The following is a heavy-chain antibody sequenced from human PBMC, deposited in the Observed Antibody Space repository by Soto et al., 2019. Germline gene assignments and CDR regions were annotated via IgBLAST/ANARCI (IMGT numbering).Heavy chain of an antibody. Sequence: EVQLLESGGGLVQPGGSLRLSCAASGFTFSSYAMSWVRQAPGKGLEWVSAISGGGGSTYYADSVKGRFTISRDNSKNTLYLQMNSLRAEDTAVYYCARARRWSTYAFDIWGQGTMVTVSS. J-gene: IGHJ3*02. CDR1: GFTFSSYA. D-gene: IGHD6-13*01. CDR2: ISGGGGST. CDR3: ARARRWSTYAFDI. V-gene: IGHV3-23*01.